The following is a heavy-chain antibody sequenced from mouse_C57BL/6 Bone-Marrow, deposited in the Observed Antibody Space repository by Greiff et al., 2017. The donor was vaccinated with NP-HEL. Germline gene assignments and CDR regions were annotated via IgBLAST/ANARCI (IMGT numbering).Heavy chain of an antibody. J-gene: IGHJ2*01. CDR1: GYTFSSYW. CDR3: ARREDCSPFDD. Sequence: QVQLQQSGAELVKPGASVKISCKASGYTFSSYWMHWVKQRPGKGLEWIGQIYPGDGDTNYNEKFKGKATLTADKSSSTAYMQLSSLTSEDSAVYFCARREDCSPFDDWGQGTTLTVSS. V-gene: IGHV1-80*01. D-gene: IGHD1-1*01. CDR2: IYPGDGDT.